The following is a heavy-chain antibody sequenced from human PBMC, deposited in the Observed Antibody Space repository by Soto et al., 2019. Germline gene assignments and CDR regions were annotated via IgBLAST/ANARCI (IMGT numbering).Heavy chain of an antibody. D-gene: IGHD3-3*01. Sequence: QVQLQESGPGLVKPSQTLSLTSTVSGGSISSGDYYWSWIRQPPGKGLEWIGYIYYSGSTYYNPSLKSRGTISVDTSKNQFSRKLGSVTAADTAVYYCATGRYYDFWSGSGYYFDYWGQGTLDTVSS. J-gene: IGHJ4*02. CDR3: ATGRYYDFWSGSGYYFDY. CDR2: IYYSGST. V-gene: IGHV4-30-4*01. CDR1: GGSISSGDYY.